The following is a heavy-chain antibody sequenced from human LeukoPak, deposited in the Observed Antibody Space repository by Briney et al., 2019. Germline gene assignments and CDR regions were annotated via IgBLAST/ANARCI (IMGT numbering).Heavy chain of an antibody. J-gene: IGHJ3*02. CDR3: ARDLGYCSGGSCYQAFDI. CDR2: INPNSGGT. V-gene: IGHV1-2*02. Sequence: ASVKVSCKASGYTFTGYYMHWVRQAPGQGLEWMGWINPNSGGTNYAQKFQGRVTMTRDTSISTAYMELSRLRSDDTAVYYRARDLGYCSGGSCYQAFDIWGQGTMVTVSS. CDR1: GYTFTGYY. D-gene: IGHD2-15*01.